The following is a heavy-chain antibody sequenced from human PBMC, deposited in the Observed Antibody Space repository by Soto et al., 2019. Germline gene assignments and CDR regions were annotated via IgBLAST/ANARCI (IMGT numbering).Heavy chain of an antibody. D-gene: IGHD6-19*01. V-gene: IGHV4-31*03. CDR3: ARAGWQWLVYFDD. J-gene: IGHJ4*02. Sequence: SETLSLTCTVSGGSISSGGYYWSWIRQHPGKGLEWIGYIYYSGSTYYNPSLKSRVTISVDTSKNQFSLKLSSVTAADTAVYYCARAGWQWLVYFDDWGQGTLVTVSS. CDR1: GGSISSGGYY. CDR2: IYYSGST.